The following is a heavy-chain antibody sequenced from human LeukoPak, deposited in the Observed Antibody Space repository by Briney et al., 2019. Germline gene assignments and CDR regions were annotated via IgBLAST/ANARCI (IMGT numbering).Heavy chain of an antibody. CDR2: INTNTGNP. CDR3: AREMVRGVNDY. J-gene: IGHJ4*02. V-gene: IGHV7-4-1*02. D-gene: IGHD3-10*01. Sequence: ASVKVSCKASGYTFTNYGISWVRQAPGQGLEWMGWINTNTGNPTYAQGFTGRFVFSLDTSVSTAYLQISSLKAEDTAVYYCAREMVRGVNDYWGQGTLVTVSS. CDR1: GYTFTNYG.